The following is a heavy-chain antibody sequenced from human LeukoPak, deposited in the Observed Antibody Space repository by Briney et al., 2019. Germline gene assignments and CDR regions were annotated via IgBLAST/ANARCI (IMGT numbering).Heavy chain of an antibody. CDR3: AREAAADPKGYFDC. D-gene: IGHD6-13*01. J-gene: IGHJ4*02. Sequence: PGGSLRLSCAASGFTFSSYGMHWVRQAPGKGLEWVAVIWYDGSNKYYADSVKGRFTISRDNSKNTLYLQMNSLRAEDTAVYYCAREAAADPKGYFDCWGQGTLVTVSS. CDR2: IWYDGSNK. V-gene: IGHV3-33*01. CDR1: GFTFSSYG.